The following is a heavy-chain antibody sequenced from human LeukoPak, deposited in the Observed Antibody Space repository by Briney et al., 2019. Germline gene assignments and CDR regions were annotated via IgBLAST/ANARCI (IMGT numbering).Heavy chain of an antibody. CDR3: ARTMVRGKSPQNWFDP. Sequence: SETLSLTCTVSGGSISSSSYYWGWIRQPPGKGLEWNGSICYSGTTYYNPSLKSRVTISVDTSKNQFSLKLSSVTAADTAVYYCARTMVRGKSPQNWFDPWGQGTLVTVSS. CDR2: ICYSGTT. J-gene: IGHJ5*02. V-gene: IGHV4-39*07. CDR1: GGSISSSSYY. D-gene: IGHD3-10*01.